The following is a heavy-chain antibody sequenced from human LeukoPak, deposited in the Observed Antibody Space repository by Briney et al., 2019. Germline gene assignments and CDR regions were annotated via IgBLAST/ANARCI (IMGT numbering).Heavy chain of an antibody. Sequence: ASMTVSCKTSGVSFSSFAFSWMRQAPGQGLEWVGRIIAVYDAVDYAQKFQGRVSITTDESTSPVSLELTGLTYDDTAVYYCAREPLGCGGDCHFDYWGQGTLVTVSS. CDR1: GVSFSSFA. CDR2: IIAVYDAV. D-gene: IGHD2-21*02. V-gene: IGHV1-69*05. CDR3: AREPLGCGGDCHFDY. J-gene: IGHJ4*02.